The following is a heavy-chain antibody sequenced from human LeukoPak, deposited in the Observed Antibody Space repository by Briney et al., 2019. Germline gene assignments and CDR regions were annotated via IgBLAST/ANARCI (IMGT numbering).Heavy chain of an antibody. CDR1: GYTFTGYY. V-gene: IGHV1-2*02. D-gene: IGHD2-2*01. Sequence: ASVKVSCKASGYTFTGYYMHWVRQAPGQGLEWMGWINPNSGGTNYAQKFQGRVTMTRDTSISTAYMELSRLRSDDTAVYYCARAALYCSSTSCYLDPWGQGTLVTVSS. CDR3: ARAALYCSSTSCYLDP. CDR2: INPNSGGT. J-gene: IGHJ5*02.